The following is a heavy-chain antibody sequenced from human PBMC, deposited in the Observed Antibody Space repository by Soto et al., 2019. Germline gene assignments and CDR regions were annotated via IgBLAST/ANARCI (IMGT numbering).Heavy chain of an antibody. CDR2: IWNDGSNK. J-gene: IGHJ3*02. V-gene: IGHV3-33*01. CDR1: GFAFSSCG. Sequence: QVQLVESGGGVVQPGRSLRLSCVASGFAFSSCGMHWVRQAPGKGLEWVAVIWNDGSNKLYADSVKGRFTISRDNFRSTLYLQMNSLRVEDTAIYYCAGDRGAAAFDIWGQGTMVTVSS. D-gene: IGHD3-10*01. CDR3: AGDRGAAAFDI.